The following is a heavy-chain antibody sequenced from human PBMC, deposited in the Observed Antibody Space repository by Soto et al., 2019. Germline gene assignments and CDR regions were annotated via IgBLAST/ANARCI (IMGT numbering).Heavy chain of an antibody. CDR1: GGTFSSYT. V-gene: IGHV1-69*01. CDR3: ARGPDYGDHGGRLYP. CDR2: ITPLFGTT. Sequence: QVHLVQSGAEVKKPGSSVKVSCKPSGGTFSSYTINWVRQAPGQGLEWVGGITPLFGTTNYAQKFQGRVTITADLSTSTAYMELVSPRSEDTAVYYCARGPDYGDHGGRLYPWGQGTLVTVSS. J-gene: IGHJ5*02. D-gene: IGHD4-17*01.